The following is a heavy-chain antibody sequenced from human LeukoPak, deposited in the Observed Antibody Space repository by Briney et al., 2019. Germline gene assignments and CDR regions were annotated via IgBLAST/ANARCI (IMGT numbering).Heavy chain of an antibody. Sequence: SETLSLTCTVSGGSISSSSYYWGWIRQPPGKGLEWIGSIYYSGSTYYNPPLKSRVTISVDTSKNQFSLKLSSVTAADTAVYYCARQRRYCGGDCYWGDAFDIWGQGTMVTVSS. CDR3: ARQRRYCGGDCYWGDAFDI. CDR1: GGSISSSSYY. J-gene: IGHJ3*02. CDR2: IYYSGST. D-gene: IGHD2-21*01. V-gene: IGHV4-39*01.